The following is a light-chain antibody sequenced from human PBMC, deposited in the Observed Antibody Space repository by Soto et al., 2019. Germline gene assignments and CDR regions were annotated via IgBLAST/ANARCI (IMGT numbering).Light chain of an antibody. Sequence: EIVLTQSPGTLSLSPGEGGTLSCRASQSISSSYLAWYQQKPGQSPRLLIYAASSRATGIPDRFSGSGSGTDFTLTISRLEPEDFAVYYCHSGFTFGPGTKVDIK. J-gene: IGKJ3*01. V-gene: IGKV3-20*01. CDR1: QSISSSY. CDR2: AAS. CDR3: HSGFT.